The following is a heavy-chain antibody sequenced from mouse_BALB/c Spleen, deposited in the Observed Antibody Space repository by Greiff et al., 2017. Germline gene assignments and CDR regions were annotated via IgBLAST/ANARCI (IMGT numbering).Heavy chain of an antibody. D-gene: IGHD2-12*01. CDR3: ARAVTWAMDY. J-gene: IGHJ4*01. Sequence: VQLKESGPGLVKPSQSLSLTCTVTGYSITSDYAWNWIRQFPGNKLEWMGYISYSGSTSYNPSLKSRISITRDTSKNQFFLQLNSVTTEDTATYYCARAVTWAMDYWGQGTSVTVSS. CDR1: GYSITSDYA. CDR2: ISYSGST. V-gene: IGHV3-2*02.